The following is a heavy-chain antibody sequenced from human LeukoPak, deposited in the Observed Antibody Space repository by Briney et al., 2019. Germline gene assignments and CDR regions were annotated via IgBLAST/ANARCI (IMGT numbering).Heavy chain of an antibody. CDR3: ARYFFDGSGYSNWFDP. D-gene: IGHD3-22*01. Sequence: SETLSLTCTVSGGSISSGAYYCSWIRQYPGKGLEWIAYMHYIGTTYYNPSLKSRITISVDTSKNQFSLKLSSVTAADTAVYYCARYFFDGSGYSNWFDPWGQGTLVTVSS. J-gene: IGHJ5*02. CDR1: GGSISSGAYY. V-gene: IGHV4-31*03. CDR2: MHYIGTT.